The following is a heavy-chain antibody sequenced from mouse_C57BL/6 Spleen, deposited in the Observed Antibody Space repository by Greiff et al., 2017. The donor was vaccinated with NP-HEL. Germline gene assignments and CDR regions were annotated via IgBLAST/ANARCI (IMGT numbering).Heavy chain of an antibody. CDR2: INYDGSST. D-gene: IGHD2-4*01. J-gene: IGHJ4*01. Sequence: EVKLVESEGGLVQPGSSMKLSCTASGFTFSDYYMAWVRQVPEKGLEWVANINYDGSSTYYLDSLKSRFIISRDNAKNILYLQMSSLKSEDTATYYCAREGDYDVGAMEYWGQGTSVTVSS. V-gene: IGHV5-16*01. CDR1: GFTFSDYY. CDR3: AREGDYDVGAMEY.